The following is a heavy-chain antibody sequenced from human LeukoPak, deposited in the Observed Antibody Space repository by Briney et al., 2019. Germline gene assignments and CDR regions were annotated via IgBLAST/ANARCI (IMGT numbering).Heavy chain of an antibody. CDR2: INHSRST. V-gene: IGHV4-34*01. CDR3: ARGGLGYCSGGSCSHEYFQH. J-gene: IGHJ1*01. D-gene: IGHD2-15*01. Sequence: PSETLSLTCAVYGGSFSGYYWSWIRQPPGKGLEWIGEINHSRSTNYNPSLKSRVTISLDTSKNQFSLKLSSVTAADTAVYYCARGGLGYCSGGSCSHEYFQHWGQGTLVTVPS. CDR1: GGSFSGYY.